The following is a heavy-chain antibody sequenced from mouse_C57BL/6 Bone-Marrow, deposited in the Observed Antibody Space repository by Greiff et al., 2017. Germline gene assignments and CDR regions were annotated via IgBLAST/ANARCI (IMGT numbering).Heavy chain of an antibody. CDR1: GFTIKDDY. V-gene: IGHV14-4*01. J-gene: IGHJ3*01. Sequence: VHVKQSGAELVRPGASVKLSCTASGFTIKDDYMHWVKQRPEQGLEWIGWIDPENGDTEYASKFQGKATITADPSSNTAYLQLRSLTSEDTAVYYCTCGGWRFAYWGQGTLVTVSA. CDR3: TCGGWRFAY. D-gene: IGHD1-1*02. CDR2: IDPENGDT.